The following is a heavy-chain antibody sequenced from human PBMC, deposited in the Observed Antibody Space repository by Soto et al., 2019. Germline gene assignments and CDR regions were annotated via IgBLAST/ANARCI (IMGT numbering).Heavy chain of an antibody. CDR3: ARDPWELLPYAFDI. D-gene: IGHD1-26*01. J-gene: IGHJ3*02. Sequence: PGGSLRLSCAASGFIFDDYAMHWVRQSPGKGLEWVSGITYNSATVGYADSVKGRFTISRDNAENTLYLQMNSLRAEDTAVYYCARDPWELLPYAFDIWGQGTMVTVSS. CDR1: GFIFDDYA. V-gene: IGHV3-9*01. CDR2: ITYNSATV.